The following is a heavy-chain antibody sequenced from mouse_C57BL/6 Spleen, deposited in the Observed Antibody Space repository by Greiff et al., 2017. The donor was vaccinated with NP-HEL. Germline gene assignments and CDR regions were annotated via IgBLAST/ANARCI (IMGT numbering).Heavy chain of an antibody. CDR1: GFTFSDYG. J-gene: IGHJ4*01. V-gene: IGHV5-17*01. CDR3: AREATVVATRNAMDY. D-gene: IGHD1-1*01. CDR2: ISSGSSTI. Sequence: EVKVVESGGGLVKPGGSLKLSCAASGFTFSDYGMHWVRQAPEKGLEWVAYISSGSSTIYYADTVKGRFTISRDNAKNTLFLQMTSLRSEDTAMYYCAREATVVATRNAMDYWGQGTSVTVSS.